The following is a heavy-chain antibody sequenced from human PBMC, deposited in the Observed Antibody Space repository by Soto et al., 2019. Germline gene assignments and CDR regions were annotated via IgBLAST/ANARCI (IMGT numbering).Heavy chain of an antibody. V-gene: IGHV3-23*01. CDR2: IGGAGNDI. CDR3: AKRFSDAWEAGMDV. D-gene: IGHD1-26*01. CDR1: GFAFSNFH. J-gene: IGHJ6*02. Sequence: EMQVLESGGGLVQPGGSLRLSCAASGFAFSNFHMNWVRQAPGKGLQWVATIGGAGNDIHYADSVEGRFTVSRDNSKNTLHLQIDGLRDEDTAIYYCAKRFSDAWEAGMDVWGQGTTVTVSS.